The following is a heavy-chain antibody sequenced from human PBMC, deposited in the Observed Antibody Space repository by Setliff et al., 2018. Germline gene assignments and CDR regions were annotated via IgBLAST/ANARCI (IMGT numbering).Heavy chain of an antibody. Sequence: GASLKISCKTSGYTFTDYCIGWVRQMPGKGLEWMGIIFPGNSATKYSPSFQGQVTMSADKSISTAYLQWSSLKASDTAIYYCARVGDYMGFYYNYYMDVWGKGATVTVS. V-gene: IGHV5-51*01. D-gene: IGHD3-10*01. CDR1: GYTFTDYC. J-gene: IGHJ6*03. CDR3: ARVGDYMGFYYNYYMDV. CDR2: IFPGNSAT.